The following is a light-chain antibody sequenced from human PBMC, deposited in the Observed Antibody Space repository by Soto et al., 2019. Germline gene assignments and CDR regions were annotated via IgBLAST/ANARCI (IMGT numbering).Light chain of an antibody. J-gene: IGLJ2*01. CDR3: SSYTTSSALV. CDR2: EVI. Sequence: QFALTQSASVSGSPGQSITIPCTGTSSDVGGYDYVSWYQQHPGKVPKLIIYEVIKRPSGVSHRFSGSKSGNTASLTISGLQTEDEADYYCSSYTTSSALVFGGGTKVTVL. CDR1: SSDVGGYDY. V-gene: IGLV2-14*01.